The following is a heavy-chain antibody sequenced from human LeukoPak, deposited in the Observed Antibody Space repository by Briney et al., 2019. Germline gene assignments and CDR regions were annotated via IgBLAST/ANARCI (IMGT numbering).Heavy chain of an antibody. CDR3: ARASASYFDY. Sequence: GGSLRDSCAASGFTFSDYYMSWIRQAPGKGLEWVSYISSSSSSYTNYADSVKGRFTISRDNAKNSLYLQLNSLRAEDTAVYYCARASASYFDYCGQGTLVTVSS. CDR1: GFTFSDYY. CDR2: ISSSSSSYT. J-gene: IGHJ4*02. V-gene: IGHV3-11*06.